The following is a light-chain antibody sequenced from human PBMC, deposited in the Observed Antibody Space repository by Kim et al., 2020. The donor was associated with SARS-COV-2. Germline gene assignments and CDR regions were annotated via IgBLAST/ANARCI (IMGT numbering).Light chain of an antibody. J-gene: IGLJ1*01. CDR2: EVS. V-gene: IGLV2-14*01. CDR1: SSDVGDYNF. CDR3: SSYTSSTPLCV. Sequence: QSALTQPASVSGSPGQSITISCTGTSSDVGDYNFVSWYQQHPGKAPKLMIYEVSDRPSGVSNRFSGSKSGNTASLTISGLQAEDEAEYYCSSYTSSTPLCVFGTGTKVTVL.